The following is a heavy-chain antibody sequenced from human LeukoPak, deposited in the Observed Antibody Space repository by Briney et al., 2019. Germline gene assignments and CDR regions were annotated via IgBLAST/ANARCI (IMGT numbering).Heavy chain of an antibody. CDR2: IGNTET. J-gene: IGHJ3*01. V-gene: IGHV3-23*01. CDR3: AKDSIDHTGFYVAFDV. D-gene: IGHD1-14*01. Sequence: QPGGSLRLSCAASGFTFNIYAMSWVRQTPGKGLEWVSTIGNTETYYADSVKGRFTISRDNSRNTLYLQMKSLRAEDTAMYYCAKDSIDHTGFYVAFDVWGQGKMVTVSS. CDR1: GFTFNIYA.